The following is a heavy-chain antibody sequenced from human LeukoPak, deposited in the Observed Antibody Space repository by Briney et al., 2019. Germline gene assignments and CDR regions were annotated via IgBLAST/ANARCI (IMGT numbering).Heavy chain of an antibody. CDR3: GRDLNYYDSSGTFDY. CDR2: IIPILGIA. Sequence: SVKVSCKASGGTFSSYTISWVRQAPGQGLEWMGRIIPILGIANYAQKFQGRVTITADKSTSTAYMELSSLRSEDTAVYYCGRDLNYYDSSGTFDYWGQGTLVTVSS. D-gene: IGHD3-22*01. CDR1: GGTFSSYT. J-gene: IGHJ4*02. V-gene: IGHV1-69*04.